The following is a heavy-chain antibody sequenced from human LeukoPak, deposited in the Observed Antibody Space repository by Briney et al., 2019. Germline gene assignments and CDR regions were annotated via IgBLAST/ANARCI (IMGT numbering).Heavy chain of an antibody. J-gene: IGHJ4*02. D-gene: IGHD3-9*01. V-gene: IGHV3-48*03. CDR3: ARSSLTGYSGLRY. Sequence: GGSLRLSCVVSGFTFSNYEMNWVRQAPGKGLEWVSYISSSGGNIYYADSVKGRFTISRDNAKNSLYLQMNSLRAEDTAIYYCARSSLTGYSGLRYWGQGTLVTVSS. CDR2: ISSSGGNI. CDR1: GFTFSNYE.